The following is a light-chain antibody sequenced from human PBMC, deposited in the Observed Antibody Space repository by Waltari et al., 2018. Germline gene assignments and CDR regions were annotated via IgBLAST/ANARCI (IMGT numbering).Light chain of an antibody. Sequence: VLMTQSPPTLSLSPGDKATLSSRASQSINSNLAWYQQKPGQAPRLLIYGAFTRATGVPGRFSGSGSGTDFTLTISGLRSEDFAVYYCQQYDKWPPITFGQGTRLEIK. CDR3: QQYDKWPPIT. CDR2: GAF. CDR1: QSINSN. J-gene: IGKJ5*01. V-gene: IGKV3-15*01.